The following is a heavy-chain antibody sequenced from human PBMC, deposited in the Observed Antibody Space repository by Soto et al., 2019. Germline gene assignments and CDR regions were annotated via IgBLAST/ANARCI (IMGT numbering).Heavy chain of an antibody. CDR1: GFTFNNHA. CDR2: ISGSGDNA. D-gene: IGHD3-3*01. V-gene: IGHV3-23*01. CDR3: AKGGYDYWSGYSGHFDY. J-gene: IGHJ4*01. Sequence: GGSLRLSCAASGFTFNNHAMHWVRQAPGKGLEWVSGISGSGDNAHYADSVKGRFTISRGNSKNTLYLQMNSLRAEDTALYYCAKGGYDYWSGYSGHFDYWGQGTLVTVSS.